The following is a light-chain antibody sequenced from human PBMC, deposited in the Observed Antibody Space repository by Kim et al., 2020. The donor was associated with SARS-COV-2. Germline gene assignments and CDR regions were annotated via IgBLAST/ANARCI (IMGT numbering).Light chain of an antibody. V-gene: IGKV1-39*01. J-gene: IGKJ4*01. CDR2: SAS. CDR3: QQSYSTPLT. Sequence: SASVGDRVTITCRASQSISSYLSWYQQKPGKAPVLLIYSASSLQSGVPSRFSGSGSGTDFSLSISSLQPEDFTTYYCQQSYSTPLTFGGGTKLEI. CDR1: QSISSY.